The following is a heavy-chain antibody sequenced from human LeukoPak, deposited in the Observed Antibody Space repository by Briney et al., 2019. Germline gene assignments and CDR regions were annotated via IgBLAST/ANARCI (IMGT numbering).Heavy chain of an antibody. CDR2: ISYDGSGK. D-gene: IGHD2-15*01. CDR3: VRDFTGGSSAFDY. CDR1: GFTFSTYG. V-gene: IGHV3-30*19. J-gene: IGHJ4*02. Sequence: PGGSPRLSCVGSGFTFSTYGIHWVRQAPGKGLEWVAIISYDGSGKHYADSVKGRFTISRDNSKNTLYLQMNSLRPEDTAVYYCVRDFTGGSSAFDYWGQGTLVTVSS.